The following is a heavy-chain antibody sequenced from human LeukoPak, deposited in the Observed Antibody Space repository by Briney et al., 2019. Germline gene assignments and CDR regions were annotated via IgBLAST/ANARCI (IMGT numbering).Heavy chain of an antibody. J-gene: IGHJ4*02. Sequence: GGSLRLSCAASGFTFTSYGMTWVRQAPGKGLEWVSAIGMNGVATYYADSVKGRFTISRDNSQNTLYLRMSSLRAEDTALYYCAKGLRNFDSWGQGTLVTVSS. CDR3: AKGLRNFDS. CDR2: IGMNGVAT. CDR1: GFTFTSYG. D-gene: IGHD3-16*01. V-gene: IGHV3-23*01.